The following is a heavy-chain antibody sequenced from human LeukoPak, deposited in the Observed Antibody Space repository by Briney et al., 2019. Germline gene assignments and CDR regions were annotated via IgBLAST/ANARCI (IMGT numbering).Heavy chain of an antibody. CDR2: INQGGSEM. V-gene: IGHV3-7*01. CDR3: ARGQGSMIVLRTTGRYFDV. J-gene: IGHJ2*01. CDR1: GFTFSNYW. D-gene: IGHD2/OR15-2a*01. Sequence: WGSLTYTCAASGFTFSNYWMSWVRQAPGKGLEWVANINQGGSEMYYVDSVKGRFTISRDNGTNSLYLQINSLRADDTAVYYCARGQGSMIVLRTTGRYFDVWGRG.